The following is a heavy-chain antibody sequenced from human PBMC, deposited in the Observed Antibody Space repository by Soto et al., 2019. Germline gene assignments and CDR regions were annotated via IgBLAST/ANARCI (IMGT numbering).Heavy chain of an antibody. D-gene: IGHD3-10*01. CDR3: ARGVGSGTYYNQYNWFDP. V-gene: IGHV1-18*01. CDR1: GYTFPNYG. CDR2: INTYNGNT. Sequence: ASVKVSCKASGYTFPNYGISWVRQAPGQGHEWMGWINTYNGNTNHAQKLQGRVTMTTDTSTSTAYMELRSLRSDDTAVYYCARGVGSGTYYNQYNWFDPWGQGTLVNVSS. J-gene: IGHJ5*02.